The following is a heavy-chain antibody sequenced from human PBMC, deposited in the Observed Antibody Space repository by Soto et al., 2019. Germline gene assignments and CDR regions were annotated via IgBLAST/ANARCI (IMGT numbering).Heavy chain of an antibody. CDR3: ARYHLYGDYVYFDY. Sequence: SETLSLTCTVSGGSISSYYWSWIRQPPGKGLEWIGYIYYSGSTNYNPSLKSRVTISVGTSKNQFSLKLSSVTAADTAVYYCARYHLYGDYVYFDYWGQGTLVTVSS. CDR1: GGSISSYY. CDR2: IYYSGST. V-gene: IGHV4-59*01. J-gene: IGHJ4*02. D-gene: IGHD4-17*01.